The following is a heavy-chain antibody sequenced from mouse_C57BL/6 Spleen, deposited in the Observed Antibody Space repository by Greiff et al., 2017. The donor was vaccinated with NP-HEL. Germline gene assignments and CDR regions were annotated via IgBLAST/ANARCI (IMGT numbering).Heavy chain of an antibody. V-gene: IGHV1-69*01. D-gene: IGHD1-1*01. CDR3: ARFPTLHHYYGSSGDY. CDR2: IDPSDSYT. CDR1: GYTFTSYW. Sequence: QVQLKQPGAELVMPGASVKLSCKASGYTFTSYWMHWVKPRPGQGLEWIGEIDPSDSYTNYNQKFKGKSTLTVDKSSSTAYMQLSSLTSEDSAVYYCARFPTLHHYYGSSGDYWGQGTSVTVSS. J-gene: IGHJ4*01.